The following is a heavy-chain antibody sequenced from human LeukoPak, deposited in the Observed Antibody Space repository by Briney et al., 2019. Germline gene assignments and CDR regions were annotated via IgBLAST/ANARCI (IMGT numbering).Heavy chain of an antibody. CDR2: IHPGDSDT. CDR1: GYIFTRYW. Sequence: PGGSLRLSCRGSGYIFTRYWIGWVRQMPGKGLEWMGIIHPGDSDTRYSPSFQGQVTISADKSISTAYLQWSSLKASDTAMYYCARRSGESFDYWGQGTLVTVSS. V-gene: IGHV5-51*01. J-gene: IGHJ4*02. CDR3: ARRSGESFDY. D-gene: IGHD3-10*01.